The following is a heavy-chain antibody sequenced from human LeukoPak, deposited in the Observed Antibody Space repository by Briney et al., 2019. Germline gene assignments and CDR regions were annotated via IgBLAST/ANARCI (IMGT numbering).Heavy chain of an antibody. CDR1: GFTVSSNY. V-gene: IGHV3-23*01. CDR2: ISGSGHTT. J-gene: IGHJ4*02. D-gene: IGHD3-22*01. CDR3: ASTSIYDSSGSDDY. Sequence: GGSLRLSCAASGFTVSSNYMSWVRQAPGKGLEWVSSISGSGHTTYYAASVKGRFTVSRDNSKNTLYLQMNSLRAEDTAVYYCASTSIYDSSGSDDYWGQGTLVTVSS.